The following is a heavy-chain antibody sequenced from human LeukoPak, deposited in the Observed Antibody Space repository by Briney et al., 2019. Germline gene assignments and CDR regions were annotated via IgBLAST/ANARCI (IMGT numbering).Heavy chain of an antibody. CDR3: ARQEGPNYYGSGSYHGFDY. CDR2: ISYDGSNK. V-gene: IGHV3-30*04. CDR1: GFTFSSYA. J-gene: IGHJ4*02. Sequence: PGGSLRLSCAASGFTFSSYAMHWARQAPGKGLEWVAVISYDGSNKYYADSVKGRFTISRDNSKNTLYLQMNSLRAEDTAVYYCARQEGPNYYGSGSYHGFDYWGQGTLVTVSS. D-gene: IGHD3-10*01.